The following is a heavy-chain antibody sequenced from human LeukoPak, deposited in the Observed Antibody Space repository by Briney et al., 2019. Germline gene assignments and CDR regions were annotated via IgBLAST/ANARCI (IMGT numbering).Heavy chain of an antibody. CDR1: GGTFSSYA. CDR3: ARAAAGTWIGFFPYDY. D-gene: IGHD6-13*01. Sequence: SVKVSCKASGGTFSSYAISWVRQAPGQGLEWMGRIIPILGIANYAQKFQGRVTISADKSISTAYLQWSSLKASDTAMYYCARAAAGTWIGFFPYDYWGQGTLVTVSS. V-gene: IGHV1-69*04. J-gene: IGHJ4*02. CDR2: IIPILGIA.